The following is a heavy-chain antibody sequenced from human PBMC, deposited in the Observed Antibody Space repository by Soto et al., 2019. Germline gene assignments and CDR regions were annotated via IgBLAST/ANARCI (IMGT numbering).Heavy chain of an antibody. CDR2: ISGSGGST. CDR1: GFTFSSYA. Sequence: GGSLRLSCAASGFTFSSYAMSWVRQAPGKGLEWVSAISGSGGSTYYADSVKGRFTISRDNSKNTLYLQMNSLRAEDTAVYYCAKDRARYYDILTGYFPIVDIVCYGMDVWGQGTTVTVSS. CDR3: AKDRARYYDILTGYFPIVDIVCYGMDV. V-gene: IGHV3-23*01. J-gene: IGHJ6*02. D-gene: IGHD3-9*01.